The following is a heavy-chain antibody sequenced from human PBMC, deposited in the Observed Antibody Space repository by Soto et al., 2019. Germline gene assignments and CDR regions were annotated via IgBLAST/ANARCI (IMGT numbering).Heavy chain of an antibody. CDR1: GYTFTSYG. Sequence: QVQLVQSGAEVKKPGASVKVSCKASGYTFTSYGISWVRQAPGQGLEWMGWISAYNGNTNYAQKVQGRVTMTTDTSTSTDYMELRSLRYDDTAVYYCARVRAEVGCCSGASCFPYYYGMDVWGQGTTVTVSS. CDR3: ARVRAEVGCCSGASCFPYYYGMDV. D-gene: IGHD2-15*01. J-gene: IGHJ6*02. CDR2: ISAYNGNT. V-gene: IGHV1-18*01.